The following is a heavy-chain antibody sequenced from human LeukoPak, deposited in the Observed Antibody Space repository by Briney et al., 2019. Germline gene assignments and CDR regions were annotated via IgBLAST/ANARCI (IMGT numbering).Heavy chain of an antibody. CDR3: AKGSGSYPAD. CDR1: GFTFSNYG. V-gene: IGHV3-30*02. Sequence: PGGSLRLSCAASGFTFSNYGMHWVRQAPGKGLEWVTFIRNDGSNKYYADSVKGRFTISRDNSKNTLYLQMNSLRAEDTAVYYCAKGSGSYPADWGQGTLVTVSS. D-gene: IGHD1-26*01. CDR2: IRNDGSNK. J-gene: IGHJ4*02.